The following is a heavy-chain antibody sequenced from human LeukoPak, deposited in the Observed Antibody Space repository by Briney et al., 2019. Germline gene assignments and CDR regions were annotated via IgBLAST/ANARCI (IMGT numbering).Heavy chain of an antibody. CDR1: GFNFANHA. CDR2: ISGGGDIT. V-gene: IGHV3-23*01. CDR3: AKDVAAMIVVLIDY. Sequence: GSLRLSCAASGFNFANHAMSWVRQTAGKGLEWVSAISGGGDITYYADSVKGRFTISRDNSKDTLFLQMHSLRPGDTAVYYCAKDVAAMIVVLIDYWGQGTLVTVSS. D-gene: IGHD3-22*01. J-gene: IGHJ4*02.